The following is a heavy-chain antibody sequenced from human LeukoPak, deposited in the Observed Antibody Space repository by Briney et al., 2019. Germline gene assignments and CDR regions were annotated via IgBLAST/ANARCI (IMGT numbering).Heavy chain of an antibody. Sequence: GGSVKVSCKASGYTFTGYYVHWVRQAPGQGLEWMGWINPNSGDTNYAQKFQDRVTMTSDTSISTAYIELNLLTSDDTAVYYCARGDYYGSPKVVAAWGQRTLVTVSS. CDR2: INPNSGDT. V-gene: IGHV1-2*02. D-gene: IGHD3-10*01. J-gene: IGHJ5*02. CDR1: GYTFTGYY. CDR3: ARGDYYGSPKVVAA.